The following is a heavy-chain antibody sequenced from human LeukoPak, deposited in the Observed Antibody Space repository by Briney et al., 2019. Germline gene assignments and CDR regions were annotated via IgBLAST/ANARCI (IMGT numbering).Heavy chain of an antibody. Sequence: PGGSLRLSCAASGFTFSDYYMSWIRQAPGKGLEWVSYISSSGSTIYYADSVKGRFTISRDNAKNSLYLQMNSLRAEDTAVYYCARSKGYSSPSWNWFDPWGQGTLVTVSS. CDR1: GFTFSDYY. J-gene: IGHJ5*02. CDR3: ARSKGYSSPSWNWFDP. CDR2: ISSSGSTI. V-gene: IGHV3-11*04. D-gene: IGHD6-6*01.